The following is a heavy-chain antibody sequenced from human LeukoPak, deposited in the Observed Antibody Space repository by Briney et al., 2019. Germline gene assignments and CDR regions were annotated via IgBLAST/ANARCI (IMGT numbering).Heavy chain of an antibody. CDR3: ARDRRYSSGWYGDDYYYNAMDV. CDR1: GFIFSNYA. J-gene: IGHJ6*02. D-gene: IGHD6-19*01. Sequence: PGGSLRLSRAASGFIFSNYAMYWVRQDPGKGLEYVSGISSNGGTTYYANSVKGRFIISRDNSKNTLYLQMGSLRVEDMAVYYCARDRRYSSGWYGDDYYYNAMDVWGQGTTVTVSS. V-gene: IGHV3-64*01. CDR2: ISSNGGTT.